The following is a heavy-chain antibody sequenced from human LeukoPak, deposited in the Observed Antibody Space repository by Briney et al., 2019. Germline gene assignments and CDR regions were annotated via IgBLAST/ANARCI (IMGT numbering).Heavy chain of an antibody. CDR3: ARDRVSTTVTTEIDY. Sequence: ASVKVSCKASGGTFSSYAISWVRQAPGQGGEWMGRIIPILGIANYAQKLQGRVTITADKSTSTAYMELSSLRSEDTAVYYCARDRVSTTVTTEIDYWGQGTLVTVSS. CDR1: GGTFSSYA. J-gene: IGHJ4*02. D-gene: IGHD4-17*01. V-gene: IGHV1-69*04. CDR2: IIPILGIA.